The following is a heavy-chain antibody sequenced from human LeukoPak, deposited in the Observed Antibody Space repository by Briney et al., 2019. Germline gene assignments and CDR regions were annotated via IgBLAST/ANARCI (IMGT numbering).Heavy chain of an antibody. CDR1: GFTFSSYS. J-gene: IGHJ4*02. CDR3: ARGSGCNY. V-gene: IGHV3-21*01. D-gene: IGHD6-19*01. CDR2: ISSSSSYI. Sequence: GGSLRLSCAASGFTFSSYSMNWVRQAPGKGLEWVSSISSSSSYICYADSVKGRFTISRDNAKNSLYLQMNSLRAEDTAVYYCARGSGCNYWGQGTLVTVSS.